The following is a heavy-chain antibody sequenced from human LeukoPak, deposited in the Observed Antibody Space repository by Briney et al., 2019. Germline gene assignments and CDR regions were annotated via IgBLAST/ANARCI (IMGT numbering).Heavy chain of an antibody. D-gene: IGHD3-3*01. CDR2: INPNSGGT. Sequence: ASVKVSCKASGYTFTGYYMHWVRQAPGQGLEGMGWINPNSGGTNYAQKFQGRVIMTRNNSTSTAYMELSRLRSADTAVYYCATPNYDFWSGYPNWFDPWGQGTLVTVSS. J-gene: IGHJ5*02. CDR1: GYTFTGYY. V-gene: IGHV1-2*02. CDR3: ATPNYDFWSGYPNWFDP.